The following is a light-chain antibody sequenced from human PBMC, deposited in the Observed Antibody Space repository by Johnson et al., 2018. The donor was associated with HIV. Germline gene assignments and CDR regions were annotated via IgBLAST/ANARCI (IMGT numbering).Light chain of an antibody. CDR1: GSNIGSHY. V-gene: IGLV1-51*02. J-gene: IGLJ1*01. Sequence: QAVLTQPPSVSAAPGQRVTISCSGRGSNIGSHYVSWYQQLPGTAPKLLIFENDKRPSGIPDRFSGSKSGASATLDITGLQTGDEADYYCGTWDNSLNVYVFGTGTKVTVL. CDR2: END. CDR3: GTWDNSLNVYV.